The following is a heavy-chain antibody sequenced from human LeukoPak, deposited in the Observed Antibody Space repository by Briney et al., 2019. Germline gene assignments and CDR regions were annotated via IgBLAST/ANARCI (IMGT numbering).Heavy chain of an antibody. J-gene: IGHJ4*02. D-gene: IGHD6-19*01. Sequence: SETLSLTCTVFGGSISSSSYYWGWIRQPPGKGLEWIGSIYYSGSTNYNPSLKSRVTISVDTSKNQFSLKLSSVTAADTAVYYCATLRRSSGCFDYWGQGTLVTVSS. V-gene: IGHV4-39*07. CDR2: IYYSGST. CDR1: GGSISSSSYY. CDR3: ATLRRSSGCFDY.